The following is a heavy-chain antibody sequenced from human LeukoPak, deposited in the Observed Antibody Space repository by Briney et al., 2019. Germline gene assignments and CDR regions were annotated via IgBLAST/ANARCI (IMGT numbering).Heavy chain of an antibody. V-gene: IGHV1-69*04. D-gene: IGHD2-21*02. Sequence: SVKVSCKASGGTFSSYAISWVRQAPGQGLEWMGRIIPIFGIANYAQKFQGRVTITADKSTSTAYMELSSLRSEDTAVYYCARPINDCGGDCSDGRGGWFDPWGQGTLVTVSS. J-gene: IGHJ5*02. CDR3: ARPINDCGGDCSDGRGGWFDP. CDR2: IIPIFGIA. CDR1: GGTFSSYA.